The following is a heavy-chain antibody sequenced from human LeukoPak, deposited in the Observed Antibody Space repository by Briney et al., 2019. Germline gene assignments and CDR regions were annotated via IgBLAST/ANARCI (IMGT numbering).Heavy chain of an antibody. CDR2: ISYDGSNK. Sequence: GGSLRLSCATSGFTFSGSAIHWVRKAPGKGLEWVAVISYDGSNKYYADSVKGRFTISRDNSKNTLYLQMNSLRAEDTAVYYCAKVGGTWFDPWGQGTLVTVSS. CDR1: GFTFSGSA. D-gene: IGHD3-16*01. CDR3: AKVGGTWFDP. J-gene: IGHJ5*02. V-gene: IGHV3-30*04.